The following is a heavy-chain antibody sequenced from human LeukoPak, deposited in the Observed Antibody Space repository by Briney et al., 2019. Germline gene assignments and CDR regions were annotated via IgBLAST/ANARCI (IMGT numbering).Heavy chain of an antibody. V-gene: IGHV1-69*13. CDR1: GYTFTSYY. CDR3: ARDSRLAAAGRYNWFDP. D-gene: IGHD6-13*01. J-gene: IGHJ5*02. CDR2: IIPIFGTA. Sequence: GASVKVSCKASGYTFTSYYMHWVRQAPGQGLEWMGGIIPIFGTANYAQKFQGRVTITADESTSTAYMELSSLRSEDTAVYYCARDSRLAAAGRYNWFDPRGQGTLVTVSS.